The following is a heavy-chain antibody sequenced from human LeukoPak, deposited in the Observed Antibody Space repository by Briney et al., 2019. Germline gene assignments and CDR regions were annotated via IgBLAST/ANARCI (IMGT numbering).Heavy chain of an antibody. CDR1: GGTFSSYA. CDR3: ARGPIVGAESDY. D-gene: IGHD1-26*01. V-gene: IGHV1-69*05. CDR2: IIPIFGTA. Sequence: SVKVSCKASGGTFSSYAISWVRQAPGQGPEWMGRIIPIFGTANYAQKFQGRVTITTDESTSTAYMELSSLRSEDTAVYYCARGPIVGAESDYWGQGTLVTVSS. J-gene: IGHJ4*02.